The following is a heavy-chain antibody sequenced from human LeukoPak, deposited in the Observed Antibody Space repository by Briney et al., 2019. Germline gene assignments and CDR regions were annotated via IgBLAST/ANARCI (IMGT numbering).Heavy chain of an antibody. CDR2: MNPNSGNT. J-gene: IGHJ4*02. Sequence: ASVKVSCKASGYTFTSYDINWVRQATGQGLEWMGWMNPNSGNTGYAQEFQGRVTMTRDTSISTAYMELSRLRSDDTAVYYCARDPVEMATTEFDYWGQGTLVTVSS. CDR1: GYTFTSYD. V-gene: IGHV1-8*01. CDR3: ARDPVEMATTEFDY. D-gene: IGHD5-24*01.